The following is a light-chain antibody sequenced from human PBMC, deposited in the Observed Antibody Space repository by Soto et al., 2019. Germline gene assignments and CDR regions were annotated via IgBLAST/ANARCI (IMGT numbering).Light chain of an antibody. V-gene: IGKV1-8*01. Sequence: AIRMTQSPSSLSASTGDRVTITCRASQGISSYLAWYQQKPGKAPKLLIYAAYNLQSGVPSRFSGSGSGTDFTLTNSCLQSEDFATYYCQQYYSYPRTFGQGTKVEIK. CDR3: QQYYSYPRT. CDR1: QGISSY. CDR2: AAY. J-gene: IGKJ1*01.